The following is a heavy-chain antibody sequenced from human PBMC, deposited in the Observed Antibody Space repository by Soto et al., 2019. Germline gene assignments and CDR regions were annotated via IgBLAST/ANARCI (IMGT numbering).Heavy chain of an antibody. CDR1: GGSISSDSYY. CDR3: ARVPDY. J-gene: IGHJ4*02. Sequence: SETLSLTCTVSGGSISSDSYYWGWIRQSPEKGLEWIASISYSGSTYYNPSLKSRVTISVDRPKNQFSLKLSSVTAADPALYYCARVPDYWGQGTLVTGSS. V-gene: IGHV4-39*07. CDR2: ISYSGST.